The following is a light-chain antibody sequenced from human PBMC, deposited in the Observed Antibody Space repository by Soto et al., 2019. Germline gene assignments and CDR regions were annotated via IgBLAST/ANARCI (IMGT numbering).Light chain of an antibody. CDR1: RSVSGSY. CDR3: PQYAGSLGT. J-gene: IGKJ1*01. Sequence: EIVLTQSPGTLSLPPGERATLSCRASRSVSGSYLAWYHQKPGQAPRLLIYEASRRATGIPDRFSGSGSGTDFTLNISRLEPEDFAVYYCPQYAGSLGTFGQGTKVEVK. V-gene: IGKV3-20*01. CDR2: EAS.